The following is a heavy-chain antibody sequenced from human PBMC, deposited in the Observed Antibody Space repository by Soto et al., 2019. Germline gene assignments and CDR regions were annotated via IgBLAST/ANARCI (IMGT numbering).Heavy chain of an antibody. Sequence: QVQLVQSGAEVKKPGASVNVSCKASGYTFTSYAMHWVRQAPGQRLEWMGWINAGNGNTKYSQKFQGRVNITRDTSASTAYMELSSLRSEDTDVYSCARGPLLWGDVWGQGTTVTVS. V-gene: IGHV1-3*01. J-gene: IGHJ6*02. CDR1: GYTFTSYA. CDR3: ARGPLLWGDV. D-gene: IGHD3-10*01. CDR2: INAGNGNT.